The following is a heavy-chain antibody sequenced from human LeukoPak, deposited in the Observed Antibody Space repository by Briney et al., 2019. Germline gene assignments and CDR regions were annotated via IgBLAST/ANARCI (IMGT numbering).Heavy chain of an antibody. Sequence: GESLKISCXGSGYSFTTYWIGWVRQMTGKGLEWMGIIYPGDSDTRYSPSFQGQVTISVDKSIRTAYLQWSSLKASDTAMYYCARQRYSGSYLGFDPWGQGTLVTVSS. D-gene: IGHD1-26*01. CDR1: GYSFTTYW. V-gene: IGHV5-51*01. J-gene: IGHJ5*02. CDR3: ARQRYSGSYLGFDP. CDR2: IYPGDSDT.